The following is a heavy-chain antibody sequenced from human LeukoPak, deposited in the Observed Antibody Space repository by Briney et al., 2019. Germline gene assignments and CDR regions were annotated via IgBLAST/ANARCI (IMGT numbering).Heavy chain of an antibody. J-gene: IGHJ4*02. V-gene: IGHV3-74*01. CDR1: APSVGSYW. D-gene: IGHD3-22*01. CDR3: ARDLGYYDSSGYTPD. Sequence: SLSPSRAASAPSVGSYWMHSVRHAARDGMVWVSRINSDGRSTSYVGSVKGRFTITRDNAKNTLYLQMNSLRAEDRVVYYCARDLGYYDSSGYTPDWGQGTLVTVSS. CDR2: INSDGRST.